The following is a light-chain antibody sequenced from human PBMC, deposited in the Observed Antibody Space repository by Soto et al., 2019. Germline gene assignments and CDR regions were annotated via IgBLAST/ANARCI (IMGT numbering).Light chain of an antibody. CDR1: QSISSY. CDR3: QQSYSTLTWT. J-gene: IGKJ1*01. CDR2: AAS. Sequence: DIQLTPSPSFLSASVGDRVTITCRASQSISSYLNWYQQNTGLAPKLLISAASSLQSGVPSRFSGSGSGTDFTLTISSLQPEDFATYYCQQSYSTLTWTFGQGTKV. V-gene: IGKV1-39*01.